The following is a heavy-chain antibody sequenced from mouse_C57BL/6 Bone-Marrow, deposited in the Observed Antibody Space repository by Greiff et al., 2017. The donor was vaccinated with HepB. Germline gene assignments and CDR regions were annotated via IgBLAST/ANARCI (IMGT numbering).Heavy chain of an antibody. D-gene: IGHD2-4*01. CDR1: GYTFTSYW. CDR3: ERRTYDDVAY. CDR2: IYPSDGET. J-gene: IGHJ3*01. V-gene: IGHV1-61*01. Sequence: VQLQESGAELVRPGSSVKLSCKASGYTFTSYWMDWVKQRPGQGLEWIGNIYPSDGETHYNQKFKDKATLTVDKTSSTAYMQLSSLTSEDSAVYYCERRTYDDVAYWGQGTLVTVSA.